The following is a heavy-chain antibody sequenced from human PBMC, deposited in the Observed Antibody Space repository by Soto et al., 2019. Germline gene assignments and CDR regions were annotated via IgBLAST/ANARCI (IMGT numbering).Heavy chain of an antibody. V-gene: IGHV3-21*01. CDR2: ISSSSSYI. J-gene: IGHJ3*02. D-gene: IGHD6-13*01. CDR1: GFTFSSYS. CDR3: ARDFNLSGSWSDAFDI. Sequence: GGSLRLSCAASGFTFSSYSMNWVRQAPGKGLEWVSSISSSSSYIYYADSVKGRFTISRDNAKNSLYLQMNSLRAEDTVVYYCARDFNLSGSWSDAFDIWGQGTMVTVSS.